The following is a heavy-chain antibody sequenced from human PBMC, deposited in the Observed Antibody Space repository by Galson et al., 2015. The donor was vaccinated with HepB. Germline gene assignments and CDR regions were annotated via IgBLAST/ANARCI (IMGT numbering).Heavy chain of an antibody. CDR3: AKGGGNYYGRIDY. V-gene: IGHV3-23*01. CDR1: GFTFSSYA. J-gene: IGHJ4*02. D-gene: IGHD1-26*01. Sequence: SLRLSCAASGFTFSSYAMSWVRQAPGKGLEWVSGISGSGDNTYYADSVKGRFTFSRDNSKNTLYLQMNSLRAEDTAVYYCAKGGGNYYGRIDYWGQGTLVTVSS. CDR2: ISGSGDNT.